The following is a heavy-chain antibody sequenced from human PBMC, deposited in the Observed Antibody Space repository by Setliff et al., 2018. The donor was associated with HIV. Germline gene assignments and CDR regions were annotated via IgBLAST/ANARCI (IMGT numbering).Heavy chain of an antibody. J-gene: IGHJ4*02. D-gene: IGHD3-10*01. V-gene: IGHV4-61*02. Sequence: SETLSLTCTVSGGSISSGSYYWSWIRQPAGKGLEWIGRIYTSGSTNYNPSLKSRVTISVDTSKNQFSLSLSSMTAADTAVYYCARSIYGSGSQPLDYWGQGILVTVSS. CDR3: ARSIYGSGSQPLDY. CDR1: GGSISSGSYY. CDR2: IYTSGST.